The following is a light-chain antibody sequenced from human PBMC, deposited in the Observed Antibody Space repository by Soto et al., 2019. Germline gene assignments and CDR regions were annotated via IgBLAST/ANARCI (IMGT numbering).Light chain of an antibody. Sequence: QSVLTQPPSASGTPGQKVTISCSGSSSTIGDNYVYWHQQLPGTAPKLLIYRNNQRPSGVPDRFSGSKSGTSASLAISGLRSEDEADYYCAAWDDSLSGYVFGPGTKVTVL. CDR1: SSTIGDNY. CDR3: AAWDDSLSGYV. CDR2: RNN. V-gene: IGLV1-47*01. J-gene: IGLJ1*01.